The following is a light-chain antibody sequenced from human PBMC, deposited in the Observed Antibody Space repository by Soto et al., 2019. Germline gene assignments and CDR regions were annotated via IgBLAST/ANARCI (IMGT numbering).Light chain of an antibody. J-gene: IGKJ5*01. CDR3: QQRASWPIT. CDR2: DAS. Sequence: EIVLTQSPATLSLSPGERATLSCRASQSVSSYLVWYQQKPGQAPRLLISDASNRATGIPARFSGSGSGTDITLTISSLEPEDFAVYYCQQRASWPITFGQGTRLEIK. V-gene: IGKV3-11*01. CDR1: QSVSSY.